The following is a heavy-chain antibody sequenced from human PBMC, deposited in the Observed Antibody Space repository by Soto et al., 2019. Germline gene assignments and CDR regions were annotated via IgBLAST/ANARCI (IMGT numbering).Heavy chain of an antibody. D-gene: IGHD6-19*01. CDR1: GGTFSSYA. Sequence: GASVKVSCKASGGTFSSYAISWVRQAPGQGLEWMGGIIPIFGTANYAQKFQGRVTITAEESTSTAYMELSSLRSEDTAVYYCAREPGVAVAGTQGDNWFDPWGQGTLVTVSS. J-gene: IGHJ5*02. V-gene: IGHV1-69*13. CDR3: AREPGVAVAGTQGDNWFDP. CDR2: IIPIFGTA.